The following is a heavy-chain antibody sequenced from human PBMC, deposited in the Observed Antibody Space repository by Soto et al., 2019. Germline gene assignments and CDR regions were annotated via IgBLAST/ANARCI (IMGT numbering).Heavy chain of an antibody. J-gene: IGHJ4*02. D-gene: IGHD1-26*01. CDR1: GGSVSSGSYY. V-gene: IGHV4-61*01. CDR3: LIDEMGFSRSLYDF. CDR2: IYYSGST. Sequence: PSETLSLTCTVSGGSVSSGSYYWSWIRQPPGKGLEWIGYIYYSGSTNYNPSLKSRVTISVDTSKNQFSLKLSSVTAADTAVYYCLIDEMGFSRSLYDFWGQGTLVPVSS.